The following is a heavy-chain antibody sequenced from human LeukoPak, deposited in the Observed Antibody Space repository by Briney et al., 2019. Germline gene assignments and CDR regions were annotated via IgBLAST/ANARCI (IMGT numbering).Heavy chain of an antibody. Sequence: PGGSLRLSCEASGFTFKDYYMSWIRQAPGQGLEWVSYISSGGDTIKYADSVKGRFAISRDNAKNSLYLQMNSLRAEDTAVYYCAREKGRYYGSGSRFDLWGRGALGTVSS. J-gene: IGHJ2*01. CDR2: ISSGGDTI. CDR1: GFTFKDYY. D-gene: IGHD3-10*01. CDR3: AREKGRYYGSGSRFDL. V-gene: IGHV3-11*01.